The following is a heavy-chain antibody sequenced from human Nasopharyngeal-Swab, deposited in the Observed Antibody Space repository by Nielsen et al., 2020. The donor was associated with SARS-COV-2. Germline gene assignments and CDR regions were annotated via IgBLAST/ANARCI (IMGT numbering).Heavy chain of an antibody. Sequence: SETLSPTCALSGGPTSSSSWWSWVRQPPGKGLEWSGAISHNGNANYHPSLKSRVTISLDESRNQFSLNLNSVTAADTAVYYCARSRRGAFDYWGQGTLVTVSS. CDR1: GGPTSSSSW. CDR3: ARSRRGAFDY. J-gene: IGHJ4*02. CDR2: ISHNGNA. V-gene: IGHV4-4*02. D-gene: IGHD2-2*01.